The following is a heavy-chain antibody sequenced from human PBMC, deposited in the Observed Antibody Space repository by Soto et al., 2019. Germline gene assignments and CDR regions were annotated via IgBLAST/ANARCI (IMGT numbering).Heavy chain of an antibody. CDR3: AKDNSNVRGLEPDC. D-gene: IGHD3-10*01. CDR2: ISDTGDKI. Sequence: EVQLLESGENLAQPGGSLRLSCAASGFTFSTYAMSWVRQAPGKGLEWVSSISDTGDKIYYAVSVKGRFTTSRDNSKNTVDLQMNFVRAEDTAVYFCAKDNSNVRGLEPDCWGQGILVTVAS. J-gene: IGHJ4*02. CDR1: GFTFSTYA. V-gene: IGHV3-23*01.